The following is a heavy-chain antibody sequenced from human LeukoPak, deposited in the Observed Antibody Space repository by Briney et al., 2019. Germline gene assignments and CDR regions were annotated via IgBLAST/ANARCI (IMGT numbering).Heavy chain of an antibody. D-gene: IGHD3-10*01. Sequence: SETLSLTCAVSGGSISSSNWWSWVRQAPGKGLEWIGEIWHTGNTNYNPSLKSRVTMSVDKSKNQFSLKLTSVTAADTAVYYCARDNYYGSGGEMEDGFDIWGQGTMVTVSS. CDR2: IWHTGNT. CDR3: ARDNYYGSGGEMEDGFDI. J-gene: IGHJ3*02. CDR1: GGSISSSNW. V-gene: IGHV4-4*02.